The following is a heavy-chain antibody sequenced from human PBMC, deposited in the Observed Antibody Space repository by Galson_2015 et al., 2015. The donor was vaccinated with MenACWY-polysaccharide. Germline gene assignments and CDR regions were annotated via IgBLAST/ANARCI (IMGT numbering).Heavy chain of an antibody. Sequence: TLSLTCPVSGDSITSGGYFWSWIRQHPGKGLEWIASISYDGGTYYNPSLKSRVTISVDTPNNQFSLKLSSVTAADTAVYYCARVEKYSGSFYILYWGQGTLVTVSS. D-gene: IGHD1-26*01. CDR3: ARVEKYSGSFYILY. CDR1: GDSITSGGYF. V-gene: IGHV4-31*03. J-gene: IGHJ4*02. CDR2: ISYDGGT.